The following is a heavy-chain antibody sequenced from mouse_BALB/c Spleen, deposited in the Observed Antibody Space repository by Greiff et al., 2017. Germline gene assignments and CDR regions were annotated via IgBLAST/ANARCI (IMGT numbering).Heavy chain of an antibody. Sequence: QVQLQQSGAELVRPGSSVKISCKASGYAFSSYWMNWVKQRPGQGLEWIGQIYPGDGDTNYNEKFKSKATLTVDKSSSTAYMQLSSLTSEDSAVYYCARLEVRRGGYYYAMDYWGQGTSVTVSS. V-gene: IGHV1-80*01. J-gene: IGHJ4*01. CDR1: GYAFSSYW. D-gene: IGHD2-14*01. CDR2: IYPGDGDT. CDR3: ARLEVRRGGYYYAMDY.